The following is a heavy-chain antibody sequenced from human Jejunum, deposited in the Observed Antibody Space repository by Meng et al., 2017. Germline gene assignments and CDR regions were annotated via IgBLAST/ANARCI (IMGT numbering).Heavy chain of an antibody. V-gene: IGHV3-30*01. CDR2: MSYDGTRK. CDR3: ARDWDWVVWDY. Sequence: QVQGVESGGGVVQPGGSLRLSCAASGFTFSSYAMHWVRQAPGQGLEWVAVMSYDGTRKHYADSVRGRFTISRDNSKNTLYLQMNSLRPEDTAVYYCARDWDWVVWDYWGQGTLVTVSS. CDR1: GFTFSSYA. J-gene: IGHJ4*02. D-gene: IGHD3/OR15-3a*01.